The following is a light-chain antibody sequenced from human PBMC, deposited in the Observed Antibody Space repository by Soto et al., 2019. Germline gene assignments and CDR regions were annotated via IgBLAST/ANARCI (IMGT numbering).Light chain of an antibody. CDR1: QILLHSNGYNY. Sequence: DIVMTQSPLSLPVTPGEAASISCRSSQILLHSNGYNYLDWYLQKPGQSPQLLIYLASDRASGVPDRFSGSGSGTDFTLKISRVEAEDVGVYYCMQGLQTVPVTFGQGTRLEIK. V-gene: IGKV2-28*01. CDR2: LAS. J-gene: IGKJ5*01. CDR3: MQGLQTVPVT.